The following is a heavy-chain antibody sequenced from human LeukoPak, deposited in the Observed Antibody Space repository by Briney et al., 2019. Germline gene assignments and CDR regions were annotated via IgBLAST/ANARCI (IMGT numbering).Heavy chain of an antibody. J-gene: IGHJ6*02. CDR2: IVVGSGNT. CDR3: AANSYYYGSNGMDV. Sequence: ASVKVSCKASGFTFTSSAIQWVRQARGQRLEWIGWIVVGSGNTNYAQKFQERVTITRDMSTSTAYMELSSLRSEDTAVYYCAANSYYYGSNGMDVWGQGTTVTVSS. D-gene: IGHD3-10*01. CDR1: GFTFTSSA. V-gene: IGHV1-58*02.